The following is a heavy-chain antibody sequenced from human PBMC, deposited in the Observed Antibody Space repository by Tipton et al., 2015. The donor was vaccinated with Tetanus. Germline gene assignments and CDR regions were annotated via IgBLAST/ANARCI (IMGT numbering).Heavy chain of an antibody. CDR1: GFTFSSHG. Sequence: SLRLSCAASGFTFSSHGMHWVRQAPGKGLEWVAVISHDGSDKYYAESVKGRFTISRDNSKNTLYLQMSSPKTEDTALYYCTREMAKIGLDDGFDIGGQGTMVTVSS. V-gene: IGHV3-30*03. J-gene: IGHJ3*02. CDR2: ISHDGSDK. CDR3: TREMAKIGLDDGFDI. D-gene: IGHD5-24*01.